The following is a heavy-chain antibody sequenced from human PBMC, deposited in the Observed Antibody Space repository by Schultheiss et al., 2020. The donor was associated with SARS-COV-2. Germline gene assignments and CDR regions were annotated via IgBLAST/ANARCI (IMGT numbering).Heavy chain of an antibody. Sequence: ASVKVSCKASGYTFTSYAMHWVRQATGQGLEWMGWMNPNSGNTGYAQKLQGRVTMTRNTSISTAYMELSSLRSEDTAVYYCARESVGATPGVVGDYWGQGTLVTVSS. V-gene: IGHV1-8*02. CDR3: ARESVGATPGVVGDY. CDR2: MNPNSGNT. D-gene: IGHD1-26*01. J-gene: IGHJ4*02. CDR1: GYTFTSYA.